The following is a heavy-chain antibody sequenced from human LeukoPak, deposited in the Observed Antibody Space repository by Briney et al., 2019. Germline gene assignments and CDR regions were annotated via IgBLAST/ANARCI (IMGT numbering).Heavy chain of an antibody. D-gene: IGHD5-18*01. CDR1: GFTFDDYA. J-gene: IGHJ4*02. Sequence: PCRSLRLSCAASGFTFDDYAMHWVRQVPGKGLEWVSGISWNSGSIGYADSVKGRFTISRDNAKNSLYLQMNSLRVEDTALYYCAKDKGYSYGYFDYWGQGSLVTVSP. V-gene: IGHV3-9*01. CDR2: ISWNSGSI. CDR3: AKDKGYSYGYFDY.